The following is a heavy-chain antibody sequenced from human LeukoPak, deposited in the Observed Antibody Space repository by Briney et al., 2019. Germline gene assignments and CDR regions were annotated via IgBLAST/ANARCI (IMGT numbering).Heavy chain of an antibody. D-gene: IGHD2-2*02. CDR1: GYSFTSYW. V-gene: IGHV5-51*01. J-gene: IGHJ4*02. CDR2: IYPGDSDT. CDR3: ARRSTCSSTSCYIFDY. Sequence: PGESLKISCKGSGYSFTSYWIGWVRQMPGKGLEWMGIIYPGDSDTRYSPSFQGQVTISADKSISTAYLQWSSLKASDTAMYYCARRSTCSSTSCYIFDYWGQGTLVTVSS.